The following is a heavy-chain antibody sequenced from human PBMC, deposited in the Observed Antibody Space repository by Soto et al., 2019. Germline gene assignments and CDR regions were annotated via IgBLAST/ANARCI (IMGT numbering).Heavy chain of an antibody. CDR1: GYTFTSYG. CDR3: ALVDCGWHPNWFDP. J-gene: IGHJ5*02. Sequence: SAVKVSCKASGYTFTSYGISWVRQAPGQGLEWMGWISAYNGNTNYAQKLQGRVTMTTDTSTSTAYMELRSLRSDDTAVYYCALVDCGWHPNWFDPCGQGSLVTVSS. CDR2: ISAYNGNT. V-gene: IGHV1-18*01. D-gene: IGHD6-19*01.